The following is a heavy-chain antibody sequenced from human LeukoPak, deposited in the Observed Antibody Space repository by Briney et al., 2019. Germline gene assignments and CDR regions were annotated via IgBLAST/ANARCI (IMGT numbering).Heavy chain of an antibody. D-gene: IGHD5-18*01. CDR2: IYYSGST. CDR3: ARAPTPGIQLWLSHYFDY. Sequence: SETLSLTCTVSGGSISSSSYYWGWIRQPPGKGLEWIGSIYYSGSTYYNPSLKSRVTISVDTSKNQFSLKLSSVTAADTAVYYCARAPTPGIQLWLSHYFDYWGQGTLVTVSS. CDR1: GGSISSSSYY. J-gene: IGHJ4*02. V-gene: IGHV4-39*01.